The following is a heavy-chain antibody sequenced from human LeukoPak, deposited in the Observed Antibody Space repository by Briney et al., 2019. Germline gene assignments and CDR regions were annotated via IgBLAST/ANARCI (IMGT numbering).Heavy chain of an antibody. CDR2: IDTHTGNT. Sequence: ASVKVSCKASGYTFTSYGITWVRQAPGQGLEWMGWIDTHTGNTNYEQLLQGRVTMTFDTSTSTVYMELRSLRSDDTAMYYCARGTESTVRYWGQGTLVTVSS. CDR3: ARGTESTVRY. D-gene: IGHD2-2*01. CDR1: GYTFTSYG. J-gene: IGHJ4*02. V-gene: IGHV1-18*01.